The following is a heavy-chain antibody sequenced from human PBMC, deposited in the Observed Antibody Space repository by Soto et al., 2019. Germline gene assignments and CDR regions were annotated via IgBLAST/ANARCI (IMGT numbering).Heavy chain of an antibody. CDR2: ISAYNGNT. CDR1: GYTFTSYG. J-gene: IGHJ4*02. Sequence: GASVKVSCKASGYTFTSYGISWVRQAPGQGLEWMGWISAYNGNTNYARKLQGRVTMTTDTSTSTAYMELRSLRSDDTAVYYCARDREETTVTTGHFYWGQGTLVTVSS. CDR3: ARDREETTVTTGHFY. V-gene: IGHV1-18*01. D-gene: IGHD4-4*01.